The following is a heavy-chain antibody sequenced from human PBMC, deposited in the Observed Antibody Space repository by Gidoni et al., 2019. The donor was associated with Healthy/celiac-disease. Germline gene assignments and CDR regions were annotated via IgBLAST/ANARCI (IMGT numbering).Heavy chain of an antibody. Sequence: QVQLVQSGAEVKKPGASVKVSCKASGYTFTGYYMHWVRQAPGQGLEWMGRINPNSGGTNYAQKFQGRVTMTRDTSISTAYMELSRLRSDDTAVYYCARDNRVITFGGVIVEKALGYWGQGTLVTVSS. CDR2: INPNSGGT. D-gene: IGHD3-16*02. CDR1: GYTFTGYY. J-gene: IGHJ4*02. V-gene: IGHV1-2*06. CDR3: ARDNRVITFGGVIVEKALGY.